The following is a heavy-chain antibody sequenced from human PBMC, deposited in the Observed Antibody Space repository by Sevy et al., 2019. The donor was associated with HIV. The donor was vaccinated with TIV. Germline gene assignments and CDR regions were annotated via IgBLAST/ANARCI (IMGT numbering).Heavy chain of an antibody. Sequence: ASVKVSCKASGYTFSGYYMHWVRQAPGQGLEWMGWFNPKSGGTNYAQKFQGRVTMTTDMSISTAYMELSRLGSDDTAVYYCARGLAYCASTNCPFGYWGQGTLVTVSS. D-gene: IGHD2-2*01. V-gene: IGHV1-2*02. CDR1: GYTFSGYY. CDR2: FNPKSGGT. CDR3: ARGLAYCASTNCPFGY. J-gene: IGHJ4*02.